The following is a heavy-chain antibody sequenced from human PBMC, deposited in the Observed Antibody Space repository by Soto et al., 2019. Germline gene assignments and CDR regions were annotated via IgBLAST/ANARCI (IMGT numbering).Heavy chain of an antibody. Sequence: GGSLRLSCAASGFTFSSYAMHWFRQAPGKGLEWVAVISYDGSNKYYADSVKGRFTISRGNSKNTLYLQMNSLRAEDTAVYYCARDSSGSYSPDDAFDIWGQGTMVTVSS. CDR1: GFTFSSYA. D-gene: IGHD1-26*01. V-gene: IGHV3-30-3*01. J-gene: IGHJ3*02. CDR3: ARDSSGSYSPDDAFDI. CDR2: ISYDGSNK.